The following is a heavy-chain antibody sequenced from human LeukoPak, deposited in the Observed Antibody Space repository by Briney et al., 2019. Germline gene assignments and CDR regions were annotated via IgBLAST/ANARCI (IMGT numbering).Heavy chain of an antibody. Sequence: SGGSLRLSCAASGFTFSSYAMSWVRQAPGKGLEWVSSISSSSSYIYYADSVKGRFTISRDNAKNSLYLQMNSLRAEDTAVYYCARDKAYDSRGEHAFDIWGQGTMVTVSS. D-gene: IGHD3-22*01. CDR2: ISSSSSYI. J-gene: IGHJ3*02. CDR1: GFTFSSYA. V-gene: IGHV3-21*01. CDR3: ARDKAYDSRGEHAFDI.